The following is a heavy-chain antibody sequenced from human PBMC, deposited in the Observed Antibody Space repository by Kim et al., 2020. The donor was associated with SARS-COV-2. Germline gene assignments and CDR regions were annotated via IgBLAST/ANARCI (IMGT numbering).Heavy chain of an antibody. Sequence: GGSLRLSCAASGFTFSSYSMNWVRQAPGKGLEWVSYISSRSSTINYADSVKGRFTISRDNAKNSLYLQMNSMRAEDTAVYYCASRHVEDVWGQGSTVTVS. CDR1: GFTFSSYS. J-gene: IGHJ6*01. D-gene: IGHD3-10*02. CDR3: ASRHVEDV. V-gene: IGHV3-48*01. CDR2: ISSRSSTI.